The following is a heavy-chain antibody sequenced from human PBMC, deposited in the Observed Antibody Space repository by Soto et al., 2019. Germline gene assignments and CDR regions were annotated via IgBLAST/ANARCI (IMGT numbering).Heavy chain of an antibody. V-gene: IGHV4-31*03. CDR1: GGSISSGGYY. D-gene: IGHD3-16*01. CDR3: AGGGPYGMDV. Sequence: PSETLSLTCTVSGGSISSGGYYWSWIRQRPGKGLEWIGYIYYSGSTYYNPSLKSRVTISVDTAKNQFSLKLSSVTAADTAVSYCAGGGPYGMDVWGQGTTVTVSS. CDR2: IYYSGST. J-gene: IGHJ6*02.